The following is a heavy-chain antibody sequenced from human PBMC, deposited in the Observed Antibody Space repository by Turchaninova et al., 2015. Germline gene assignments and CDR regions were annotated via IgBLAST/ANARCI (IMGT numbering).Heavy chain of an antibody. V-gene: IGHV2-70*01. CDR3: SRTIAAAHYYFDY. CDR1: GFSLSTSGMC. Sequence: QVTLRESGPALVKPTQTLTLTCTFSGFSLSTSGMCVSWIRQPPGTALEWLALIDWDDYKYYSPSLKTRLTISKDTSKNQAVLTMTSMDPVDTATYYWSRTIAAAHYYFDYWGHGTLVTVSS. J-gene: IGHJ4*01. CDR2: IDWDDYK. D-gene: IGHD6-13*01.